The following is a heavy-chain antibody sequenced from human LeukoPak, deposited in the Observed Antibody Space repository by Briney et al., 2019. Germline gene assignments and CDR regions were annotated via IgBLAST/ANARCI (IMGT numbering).Heavy chain of an antibody. Sequence: GGSLKLSCAASGFTFSGSAMHWVRQASGKGLEWVGRIRSKANSYATAYAASVKGRFTISRDDSKNTAYLQMNSLKTEDTAVYYCTRLSGDYSNYGWFDPWGQGTLVTVSS. J-gene: IGHJ5*02. CDR1: GFTFSGSA. D-gene: IGHD4-11*01. CDR3: TRLSGDYSNYGWFDP. V-gene: IGHV3-73*01. CDR2: IRSKANSYAT.